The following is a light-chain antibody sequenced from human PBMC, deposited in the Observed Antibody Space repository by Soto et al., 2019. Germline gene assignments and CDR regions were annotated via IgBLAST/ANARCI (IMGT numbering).Light chain of an antibody. CDR1: QSIDNW. Sequence: DIQMTQSPSTLSASVGDRVTITCRASQSIDNWLAWFQQKPGKVPKVLIYLASNLEGGVPSRFSGSRSGTEFTLTISSLQSDAFAPDDCQHYYGYSWAFGQGTKVEVK. V-gene: IGKV1-5*03. J-gene: IGKJ1*01. CDR3: QHYYGYSWA. CDR2: LAS.